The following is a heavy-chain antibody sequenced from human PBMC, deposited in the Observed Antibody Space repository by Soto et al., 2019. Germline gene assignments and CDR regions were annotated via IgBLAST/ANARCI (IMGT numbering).Heavy chain of an antibody. CDR3: ARDRREYSGYDYAFDI. CDR2: ISSSSSYI. CDR1: GFTFSSYS. J-gene: IGHJ3*02. D-gene: IGHD5-12*01. Sequence: PGGSLRLSCAASGFTFSSYSMNWVRQAPGKGLEWVSSISSSSSYIYYADSVKGRFTISRDNAKNSLYLQMNSLRAEDTAVYYCARDRREYSGYDYAFDIWGQGTMVTVS. V-gene: IGHV3-21*01.